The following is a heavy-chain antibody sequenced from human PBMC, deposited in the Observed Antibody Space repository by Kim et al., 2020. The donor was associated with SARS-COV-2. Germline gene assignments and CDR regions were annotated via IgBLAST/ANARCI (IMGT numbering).Heavy chain of an antibody. CDR2: IYYSGST. Sequence: SETLSLTCTVSGGSISSSSYYWGWIRQPPGKGLEWIGSIYYSGSTYYNPSLKSRVTISVDTSKNQFSLKLSSVTAADTAVYYCARQFRLYCSSTSCPRGYNWFDPWGQGTLVTVSS. CDR1: GGSISSSSYY. CDR3: ARQFRLYCSSTSCPRGYNWFDP. V-gene: IGHV4-39*01. J-gene: IGHJ5*02. D-gene: IGHD2-2*01.